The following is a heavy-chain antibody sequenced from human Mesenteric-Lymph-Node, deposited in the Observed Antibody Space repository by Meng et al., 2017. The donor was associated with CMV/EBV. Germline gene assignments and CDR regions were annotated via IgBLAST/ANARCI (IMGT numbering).Heavy chain of an antibody. CDR2: IGTAGDT. CDR3: ARDQGAGAFDI. D-gene: IGHD3-16*01. CDR1: GFTFSSYS. J-gene: IGHJ3*02. Sequence: GESLKISCAASGFTFSSYSMNWVRQATGKGLEWVSAIGTAGDTYYPGSVKGRFTISRENAKNSLYLQMNSLRAGDTAVYYCARDQGAGAFDIWGQGTMVTVSS. V-gene: IGHV3-13*01.